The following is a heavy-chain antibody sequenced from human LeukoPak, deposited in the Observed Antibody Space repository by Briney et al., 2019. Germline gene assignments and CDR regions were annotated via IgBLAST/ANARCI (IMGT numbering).Heavy chain of an antibody. CDR3: ARGPQLLWFGELLRGSTYYYGMDV. Sequence: WASVKVSCKASGYTLTGYYMHWVRQAPGQGLEWMGWINPNSGGTNYAQKFQGWVTMTRDTSISTAYMELSRLRSDDTAVYYCARGPQLLWFGELLRGSTYYYGMDVWSQGTTVTVSS. V-gene: IGHV1-2*04. CDR2: INPNSGGT. J-gene: IGHJ6*02. D-gene: IGHD3-10*01. CDR1: GYTLTGYY.